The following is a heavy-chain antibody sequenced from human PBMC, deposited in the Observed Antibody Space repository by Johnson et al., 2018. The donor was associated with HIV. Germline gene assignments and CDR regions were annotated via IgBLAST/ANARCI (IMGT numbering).Heavy chain of an antibody. J-gene: IGHJ3*02. Sequence: QLVESGGGVVQPGRSLRLSCAASGFTFSSYGMHWVRQAPGKGLEWVAVIWYDGSNKYYADSVKGRFTISRDNSKNTLYLQMNSLRAEDTAVYYCAKGGSAVAVAFDIWGQGTMVTLSS. D-gene: IGHD6-19*01. CDR2: IWYDGSNK. CDR1: GFTFSSYG. V-gene: IGHV3-33*06. CDR3: AKGGSAVAVAFDI.